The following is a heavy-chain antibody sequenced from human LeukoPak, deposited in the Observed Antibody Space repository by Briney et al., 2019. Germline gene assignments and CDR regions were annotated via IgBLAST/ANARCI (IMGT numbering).Heavy chain of an antibody. CDR1: GYTFTGYY. CDR3: ATPRVYYYDSSGYYY. CDR2: IIPIFGTA. J-gene: IGHJ4*02. Sequence: SVKVSCKASGYTFTGYYMHWVRQAPGQGLEWMGGIIPIFGTANYAQKFQGRVTITADESTSTAYMELSSLRSEDTAVYYCATPRVYYYDSSGYYYRGQGTLVTVPS. V-gene: IGHV1-69*13. D-gene: IGHD3-22*01.